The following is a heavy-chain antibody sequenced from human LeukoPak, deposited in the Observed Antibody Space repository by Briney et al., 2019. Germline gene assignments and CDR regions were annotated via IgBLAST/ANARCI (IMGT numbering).Heavy chain of an antibody. CDR1: GYSFTTHW. V-gene: IGHV5-51*01. J-gene: IGHJ4*02. CDR2: IYPDDSDT. CDR3: ARQIGEQWLVPDFDY. D-gene: IGHD6-19*01. Sequence: GESLKISCKGSGYSFTTHWIGWVRQLPGKGLEWMGIIYPDDSDTRYSPSFQGQVTISADKSISTAYLQWSSLKASDAAMYYCARQIGEQWLVPDFDYWGQGTLVTVSS.